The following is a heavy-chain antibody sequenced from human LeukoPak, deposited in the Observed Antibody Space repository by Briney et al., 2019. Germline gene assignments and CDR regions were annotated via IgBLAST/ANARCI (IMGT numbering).Heavy chain of an antibody. Sequence: GGSLRLSCAASGFTFSSYAMHWVRQAPGKGLEYVSAISSNGGSTYYANSVKGRFTISRDNSKNTLYLQMGSLRAEDMAVYYCASSAARPGAFDIWGQGTMVTVSS. V-gene: IGHV3-64*01. CDR3: ASSAARPGAFDI. CDR2: ISSNGGST. J-gene: IGHJ3*02. D-gene: IGHD6-6*01. CDR1: GFTFSSYA.